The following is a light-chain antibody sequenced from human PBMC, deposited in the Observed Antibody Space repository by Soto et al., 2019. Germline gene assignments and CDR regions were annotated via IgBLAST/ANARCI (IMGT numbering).Light chain of an antibody. Sequence: ENVLTQSPCTLSVSPGERATLFCRASQSVSNSYLAWYQQKPGQAPRLLMYGASSRATGIPARFSVSGSGTDFTLTINRLGPEDFVVYYCQYYGNSRITFGQGTRLEIK. J-gene: IGKJ5*01. CDR1: QSVSNSY. V-gene: IGKV3-20*01. CDR3: QYYGNSRIT. CDR2: GAS.